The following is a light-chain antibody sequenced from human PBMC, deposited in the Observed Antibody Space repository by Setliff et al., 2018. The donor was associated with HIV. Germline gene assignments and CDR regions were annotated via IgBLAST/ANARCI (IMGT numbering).Light chain of an antibody. CDR3: SSYTSISTYV. CDR1: SSDVGSYNR. Sequence: QSALTQPPSVSGSPGQSVTISCTGTSSDVGSYNRVSWYQQPPGTAPKLMIYEVNNRPSGVPDRFSGSKSGNTASLTISGLQAEDEAEYYCSSYTSISTYVFGTGTKVTVL. V-gene: IGLV2-18*02. CDR2: EVN. J-gene: IGLJ1*01.